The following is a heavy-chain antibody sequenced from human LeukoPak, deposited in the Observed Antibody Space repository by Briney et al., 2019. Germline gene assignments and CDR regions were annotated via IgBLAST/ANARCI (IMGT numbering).Heavy chain of an antibody. J-gene: IGHJ3*02. CDR1: GFTVSNNY. CDR3: ARGLAVGGTGVWAFDI. V-gene: IGHV3-66*01. D-gene: IGHD1-26*01. Sequence: GGSLRLSCAASGFTVSNNYMSWVRQAPGKGPEWVSVIYKVGNTFYADFVKGRFTISRDNSKNTLYLHMNSLRAEDTALYYCARGLAVGGTGVWAFDIWGQGTMVTVSS. CDR2: IYKVGNT.